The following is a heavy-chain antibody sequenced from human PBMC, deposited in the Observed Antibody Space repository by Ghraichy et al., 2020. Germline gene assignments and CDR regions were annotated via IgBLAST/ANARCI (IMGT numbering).Heavy chain of an antibody. CDR2: IYYTGST. CDR1: GGSISSTDYY. D-gene: IGHD3-10*01. V-gene: IGHV4-39*01. CDR3: ARSYGSYVD. Sequence: SETLSLTYTVSGGSISSTDYYCNWIRQSPGKGLEWIGGIYYTGSTYYNPSLKSRVTISVDTSKNQFSLNLGSVTAADTAVYYCARSYGSYVDWGQGTLVTVSS. J-gene: IGHJ4*02.